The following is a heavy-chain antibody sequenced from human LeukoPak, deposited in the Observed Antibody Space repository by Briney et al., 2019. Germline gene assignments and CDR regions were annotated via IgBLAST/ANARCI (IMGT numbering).Heavy chain of an antibody. Sequence: SETLSLTCAVYGGSFSGYYWSWIRQPPGKGLEWIGEINHSGSTNYNPSLKSRVTISVDTSKNQFSLKLSSVTAADTAVYYCASGRPNPTAMVPLWGQGTLVTVSS. J-gene: IGHJ4*02. D-gene: IGHD5-18*01. CDR3: ASGRPNPTAMVPL. V-gene: IGHV4-34*01. CDR2: INHSGST. CDR1: GGSFSGYY.